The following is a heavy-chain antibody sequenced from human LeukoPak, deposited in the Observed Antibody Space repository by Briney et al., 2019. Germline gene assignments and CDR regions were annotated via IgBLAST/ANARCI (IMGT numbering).Heavy chain of an antibody. J-gene: IGHJ4*02. Sequence: GGSLRLSCVASGITFSNYAVSWVRQAPEKGLDWVSVISGSAHKIRYADSVKGRFTISRDNSKNTLYLQMNSLRAEDTAVYYCAKSVLQRILVFDYWGQGTLVTVSS. D-gene: IGHD2/OR15-2a*01. CDR2: ISGSAHKI. CDR3: AKSVLQRILVFDY. V-gene: IGHV3-23*01. CDR1: GITFSNYA.